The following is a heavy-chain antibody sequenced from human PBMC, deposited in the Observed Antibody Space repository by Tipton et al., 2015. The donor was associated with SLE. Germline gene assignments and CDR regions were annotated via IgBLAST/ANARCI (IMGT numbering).Heavy chain of an antibody. D-gene: IGHD2/OR15-2a*01. J-gene: IGHJ3*02. CDR2: VYTSGST. CDR3: ARVWLNNAFDI. Sequence: TLSLTCTVSGGSLSSYYWSWIRQPAGKGLEWIGRVYTSGSTDDNPSLKSRVTMSVDMSKNQIFLQMTSVTAADTAVYFCARVWLNNAFDIWGQGTRVTVSS. CDR1: GGSLSSYY. V-gene: IGHV4-4*07.